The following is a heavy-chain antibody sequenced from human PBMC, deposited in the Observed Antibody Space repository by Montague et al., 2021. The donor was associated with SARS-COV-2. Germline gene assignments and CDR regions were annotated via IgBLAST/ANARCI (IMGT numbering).Heavy chain of an antibody. J-gene: IGHJ4*02. V-gene: IGHV4-34*01. CDR2: TNHSGST. D-gene: IGHD6-19*01. CDR3: ARGSRQWLVRPPHYYYFDY. CDR1: GGSFSGYY. Sequence: SETLSLTCAVYGGSFSGYYWSWIRQPPGKGLEWIGETNHSGSTNYNPSLKSRVTISVDTSKNQFSLKLSSVTAADTVVYYCARGSRQWLVRPPHYYYFDYWGQGTLVTVSS.